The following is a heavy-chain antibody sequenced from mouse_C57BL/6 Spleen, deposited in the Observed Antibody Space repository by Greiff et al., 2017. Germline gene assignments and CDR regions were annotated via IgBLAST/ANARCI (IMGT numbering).Heavy chain of an antibody. V-gene: IGHV5-4*01. J-gene: IGHJ1*03. CDR2: ISDGGSYT. CDR1: GFTFSSYA. D-gene: IGHD4-1*01. Sequence: EVQLQESGGGLVKPGGSLKLSCAASGFTFSSYAMSWVRQTPERRLEWVATISDGGSYTYYPDNVKGRFTISRDNAKNNLYLQMSHLKSEDTAMYYCARVGTWYFDVWGTGTTVTVSS. CDR3: ARVGTWYFDV.